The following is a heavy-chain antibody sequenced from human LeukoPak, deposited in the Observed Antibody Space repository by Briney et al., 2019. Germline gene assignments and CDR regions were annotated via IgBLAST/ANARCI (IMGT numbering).Heavy chain of an antibody. CDR1: GGSISNYY. V-gene: IGHV4-59*01. Sequence: PSETLSLTCTVSGGSISNYYWSWIRQPPGQGLEWIGYIYYGGTTDYNPSLKSRVTISVDTSKNQFSLTVRSVTAADTAVYYCASGYQIVSWGQGTLVSVSS. J-gene: IGHJ5*02. CDR2: IYYGGTT. D-gene: IGHD2/OR15-2a*01. CDR3: ASGYQIVS.